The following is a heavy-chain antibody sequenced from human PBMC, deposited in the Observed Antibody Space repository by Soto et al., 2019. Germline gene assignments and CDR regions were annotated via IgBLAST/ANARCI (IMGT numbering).Heavy chain of an antibody. Sequence: WTWIRQPPGEGLEWIGEINHSGTINFNPSLRSRLTISLDSSKKHFSLKLTSLTAADAAVYYCARADRTLVPSYGLDVWGQGNTATFSS. D-gene: IGHD2-15*01. CDR2: INHSGTI. V-gene: IGHV4-34*01. CDR3: ARADRTLVPSYGLDV. J-gene: IGHJ6*02.